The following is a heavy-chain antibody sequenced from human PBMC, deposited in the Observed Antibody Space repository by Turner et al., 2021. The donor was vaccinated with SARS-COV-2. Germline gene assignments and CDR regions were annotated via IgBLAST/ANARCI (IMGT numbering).Heavy chain of an antibody. Sequence: QVQLVQSGADMKKPGASVEVSCKASGYTFTDYYLHWVRQAPGQGLEWMGWINPNSGGTNYAQKFQGRVTMTSDTSISTAYMELSRLRSDDTAVYYCARGPRGYDFWSGYPNWFDPWGQGTLVTVSS. D-gene: IGHD3-3*01. J-gene: IGHJ5*02. V-gene: IGHV1-2*02. CDR2: INPNSGGT. CDR1: GYTFTDYY. CDR3: ARGPRGYDFWSGYPNWFDP.